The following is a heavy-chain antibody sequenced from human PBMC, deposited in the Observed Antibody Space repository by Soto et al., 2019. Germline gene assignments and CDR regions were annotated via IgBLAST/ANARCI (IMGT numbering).Heavy chain of an antibody. Sequence: GGSLRLSCAASGFTFSNYGMHWVRQAPGKGLEWVAVIWYDGSIKYYADSVKGRFTISRDNSKNTLYLQMNSLRAEDTAVYYCATSLITMVRGLITYAFDIWGQGTMVTVSS. CDR1: GFTFSNYG. CDR2: IWYDGSIK. J-gene: IGHJ3*02. CDR3: ATSLITMVRGLITYAFDI. D-gene: IGHD3-10*01. V-gene: IGHV3-33*01.